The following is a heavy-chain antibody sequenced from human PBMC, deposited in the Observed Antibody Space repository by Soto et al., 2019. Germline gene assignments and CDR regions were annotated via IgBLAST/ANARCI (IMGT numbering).Heavy chain of an antibody. J-gene: IGHJ4*02. CDR2: IYHSGST. CDR1: SGSISSSNW. CDR3: ARGPSYCSGGSCYSRVFDY. Sequence: PSETLSLTCAVSSGSISSSNWWSWVRQPPGKGLEWIGEIYHSGSTNYNPSLKSRVTISVDKSKNQFSLKLSSVTAADTAVYYCARGPSYCSGGSCYSRVFDYWGQGTLVTVSS. D-gene: IGHD2-15*01. V-gene: IGHV4-4*02.